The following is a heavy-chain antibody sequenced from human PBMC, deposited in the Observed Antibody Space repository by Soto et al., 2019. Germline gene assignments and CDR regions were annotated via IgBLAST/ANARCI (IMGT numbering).Heavy chain of an antibody. D-gene: IGHD6-19*01. CDR3: ARAIAVAGTYYYYGMDV. CDR1: GDSVSSNSAA. V-gene: IGHV6-1*01. J-gene: IGHJ6*02. Sequence: SQTLSLTCAISGDSVSSNSAAWNWIRQSPSRGLEWLGRTYYRSKWYNDYAVSVKSRITINPDTSKNQFSLQLNSVTPEDTAVYYCARAIAVAGTYYYYGMDVWGHGTTVTVSS. CDR2: TYYRSKWYN.